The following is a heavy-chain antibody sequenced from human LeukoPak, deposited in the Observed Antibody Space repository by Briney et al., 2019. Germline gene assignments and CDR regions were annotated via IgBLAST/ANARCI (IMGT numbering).Heavy chain of an antibody. D-gene: IGHD2-15*01. CDR1: GYTFTSYA. CDR2: INAGNGNT. Sequence: ASVKVSCKVSGYTFTSYAMHWVRQAPGQRLEWMGWINAGNGNTKYSQKFQGRVTITGDTSASTAYMELSSLRSEDTAVYYCARAVAATYYYYYGMDVWGQGTTVTVSS. V-gene: IGHV1-3*01. CDR3: ARAVAATYYYYYGMDV. J-gene: IGHJ6*02.